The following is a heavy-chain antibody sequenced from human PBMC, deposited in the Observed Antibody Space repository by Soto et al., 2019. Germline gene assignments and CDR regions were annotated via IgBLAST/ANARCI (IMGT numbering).Heavy chain of an antibody. CDR1: GFSLSTSGVG. Sequence: SGPTLVKPTQTLTLTCTFSGFSLSTSGVGVGWIRQPPGKALEWLALIYWDDDKRYSPSLKSRLTITKDTSKNQVVLTMTNMDPVDTATYYCAHLGRVDPSPRFNFDWLRPNYYFDYWGQGTLVTVSS. J-gene: IGHJ4*02. V-gene: IGHV2-5*02. CDR3: AHLGRVDPSPRFNFDWLRPNYYFDY. D-gene: IGHD3-9*01. CDR2: IYWDDDK.